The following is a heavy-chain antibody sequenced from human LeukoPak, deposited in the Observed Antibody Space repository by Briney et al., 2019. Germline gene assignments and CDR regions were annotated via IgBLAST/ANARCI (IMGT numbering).Heavy chain of an antibody. D-gene: IGHD3-10*01. Sequence: SVKLSCKASGGTFSSYANSRVREAPGQGLEWMGGIIPIFGTANYAQKFQGRVTITADESTSTAYMELSSRRSEDTAVYYCARVFTMVRGAFDPWGQGTLVTVSS. CDR2: IIPIFGTA. CDR1: GGTFSSYA. J-gene: IGHJ5*02. V-gene: IGHV1-69*01. CDR3: ARVFTMVRGAFDP.